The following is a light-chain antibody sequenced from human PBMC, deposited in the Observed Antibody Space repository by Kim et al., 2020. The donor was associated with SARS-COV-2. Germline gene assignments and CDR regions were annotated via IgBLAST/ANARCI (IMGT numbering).Light chain of an antibody. CDR2: GTS. CDR3: QQYDRPPYT. J-gene: IGKJ2*01. CDR1: QSVARNH. Sequence: LSPGDRATLPCRASQSVARNHLALFQQKPGQAPRLLIYGTSSRAPAIPDRFSASGSGTDFTLTISRLEPEDFAIYYCQQYDRPPYTFGQGTKLEI. V-gene: IGKV3-20*01.